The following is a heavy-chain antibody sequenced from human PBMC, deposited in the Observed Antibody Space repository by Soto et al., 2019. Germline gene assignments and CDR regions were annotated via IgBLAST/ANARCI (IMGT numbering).Heavy chain of an antibody. Sequence: GGSLRLSCAASGFTFSSYGMHWVRQAPGKGLEWVAVISYDGSNKYYADSVKGRFTISRDNSKNTLYLQMNSLRAEDTAVYYCAKEEVDQLLSRGTYYYYYGMDVWGQGTTVTVSS. CDR1: GFTFSSYG. J-gene: IGHJ6*02. D-gene: IGHD2-2*01. CDR3: AKEEVDQLLSRGTYYYYYGMDV. V-gene: IGHV3-30*18. CDR2: ISYDGSNK.